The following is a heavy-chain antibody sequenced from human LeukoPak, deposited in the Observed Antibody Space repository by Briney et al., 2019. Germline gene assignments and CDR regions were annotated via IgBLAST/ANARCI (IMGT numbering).Heavy chain of an antibody. D-gene: IGHD6-19*01. CDR2: IIPIFGTA. J-gene: IGHJ2*01. V-gene: IGHV1-69*05. Sequence: SVKVSCKASGGTFSSYAISWVRQAPGQGLEWMGRIIPIFGTANYAQKFQGRVTITTDESTSTAYKELSSLRSEDTAVYYCARLEMWGAVAGQGSNWYFDLWGRGTLVTVSS. CDR3: ARLEMWGAVAGQGSNWYFDL. CDR1: GGTFSSYA.